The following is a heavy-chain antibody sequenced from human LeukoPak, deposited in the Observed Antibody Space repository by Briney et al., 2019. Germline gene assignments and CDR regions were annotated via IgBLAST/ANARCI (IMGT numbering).Heavy chain of an antibody. D-gene: IGHD5-12*01. Sequence: SETLSLTCTVSGGSISSGGYYWSWIRQHPGKGLEWIGYIYYSGSTYYNPSPKSRVTISVDTSKNQFSLKLSSVTAADTAVYYCARVGIVAALDYWGQGTLVTVSS. CDR2: IYYSGST. CDR3: ARVGIVAALDY. CDR1: GGSISSGGYY. J-gene: IGHJ4*02. V-gene: IGHV4-31*03.